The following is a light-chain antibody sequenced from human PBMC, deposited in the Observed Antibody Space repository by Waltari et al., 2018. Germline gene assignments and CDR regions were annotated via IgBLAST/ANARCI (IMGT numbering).Light chain of an antibody. CDR3: HSKHSNYWV. CDR1: ELPKQD. Sequence: SYELTQPPSVSVSPGQTAKIPCSGDELPKQDDYWYQQRPGQAPVLVIDKDTERPSGIPERISGSSSGTTVTLTISGVQAEDEADYYCHSKHSNYWVFGGGTKLTVL. V-gene: IGLV3-25*03. CDR2: KDT. J-gene: IGLJ3*02.